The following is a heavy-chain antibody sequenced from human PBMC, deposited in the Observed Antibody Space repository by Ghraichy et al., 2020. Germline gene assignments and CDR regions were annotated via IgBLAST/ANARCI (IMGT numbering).Heavy chain of an antibody. CDR2: INGGNGNT. D-gene: IGHD1-26*01. CDR1: GYTFTSYA. Sequence: ASVKVSCKASGYTFTSYALHWVRQAPGQRLEWMGWINGGNGNTKYSQKFQGRVTITRDTSASTAYMELTNLRSEDTSVYYCARAMTDTTQYYGMDVWGQGTTVTVSS. J-gene: IGHJ6*02. CDR3: ARAMTDTTQYYGMDV. V-gene: IGHV1-3*01.